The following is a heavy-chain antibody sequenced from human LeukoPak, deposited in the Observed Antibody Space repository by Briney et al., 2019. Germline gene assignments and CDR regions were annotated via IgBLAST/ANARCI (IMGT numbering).Heavy chain of an antibody. V-gene: IGHV3-74*01. CDR1: GFTFSNYW. CDR2: VNSDGSST. D-gene: IGHD7-27*01. CDR3: AKDRKLGPADYYFDY. Sequence: PGGSLRLSCAASGFTFSNYWMHWVRQAPGKGLVWVSRVNSDGSSTSYADSVKGRFTISRDNSKNTLYLQMNSLRVEDTAVYYCAKDRKLGPADYYFDYWGQGTLVTVSS. J-gene: IGHJ4*02.